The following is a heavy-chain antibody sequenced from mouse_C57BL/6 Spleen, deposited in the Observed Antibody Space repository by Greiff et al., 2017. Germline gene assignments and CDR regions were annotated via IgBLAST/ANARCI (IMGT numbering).Heavy chain of an antibody. Sequence: EVQRVESGPGMVKPSQSLSLTCTVTGYSITSGYDWHWIRHFPGNKLEWMGYISYSGSTNYNPSLKSRISITHDTSKNHFFLKLNSVTTEDTATYYCARGGGRAWFAYWGQGTLVTVSA. J-gene: IGHJ3*01. CDR1: GYSITSGYD. CDR3: ARGGGRAWFAY. CDR2: ISYSGST. V-gene: IGHV3-1*01.